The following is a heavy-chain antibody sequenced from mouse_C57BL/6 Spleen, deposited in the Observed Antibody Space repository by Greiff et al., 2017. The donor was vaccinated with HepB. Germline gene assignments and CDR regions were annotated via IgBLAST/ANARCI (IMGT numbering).Heavy chain of an antibody. V-gene: IGHV5-16*01. CDR2: INYDGSST. CDR1: GFTFSDYY. J-gene: IGHJ2*01. CDR3: ARESHYFDY. Sequence: EVKLVESEGGLVQPGSSMKLSCTASGFTFSDYYMAWVRQVPEKGLEWVANINYDGSSTYYLDSLKSRFIISRDNAKNILYLQMSSLKSEDTATYYCARESHYFDYWGQGTTLTVSS.